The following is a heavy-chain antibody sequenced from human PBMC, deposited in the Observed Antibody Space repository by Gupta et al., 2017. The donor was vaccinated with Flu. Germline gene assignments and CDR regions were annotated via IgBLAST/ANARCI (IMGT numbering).Heavy chain of an antibody. CDR1: FNPYC. CDR3: ATGGSDGWDVDL. D-gene: IGHD6-19*01. V-gene: IGHV3-48*01. CDR2: INTDGKSI. J-gene: IGHJ4*02. Sequence: FNPYCMNWVRQLPGTGPEGIAYINTDGKSIDYADSVKGRLTIYRDNAKNSVSLLMNSVRVEETSVYYWATGGSDGWDVDLWGQGTLVSVSS.